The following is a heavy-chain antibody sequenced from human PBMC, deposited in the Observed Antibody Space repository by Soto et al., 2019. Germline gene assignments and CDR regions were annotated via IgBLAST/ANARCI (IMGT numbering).Heavy chain of an antibody. V-gene: IGHV3-23*01. J-gene: IGHJ4*02. Sequence: SLRLSCAASGFSFTNFAMSWVRQAPGKGLEWVAGIGASGDITWYADSVKGRLSISRDNSKNTLYLQLNSLRFEDTAVYYCAKDDFTDRGDDYFDYWGPGTLVTVSS. CDR1: GFSFTNFA. CDR2: IGASGDIT. CDR3: AKDDFTDRGDDYFDY. D-gene: IGHD2-21*02.